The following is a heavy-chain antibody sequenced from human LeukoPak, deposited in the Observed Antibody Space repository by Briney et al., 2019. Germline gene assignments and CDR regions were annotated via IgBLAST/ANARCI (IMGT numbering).Heavy chain of an antibody. CDR2: IGPDGGTT. V-gene: IGHV3-64*01. J-gene: IGHJ4*02. CDR1: GFTFCTYG. Sequence: GGSLRLSCAASGFTFCTYGMHWVRQAPGKGLEYVSGIGPDGGTTYYTNSVKGRFTISRDNSKYMLYLQMDSLTADDMAVYYCARGAQLTDYWGQGTLVTVSS. CDR3: ARGAQLTDY. D-gene: IGHD6-13*01.